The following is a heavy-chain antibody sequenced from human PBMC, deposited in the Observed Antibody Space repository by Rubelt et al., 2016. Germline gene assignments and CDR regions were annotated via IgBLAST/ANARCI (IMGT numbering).Heavy chain of an antibody. CDR3: ATDSGRRLEY. J-gene: IGHJ4*02. CDR1: GFTVSSSY. V-gene: IGHV3-7*04. D-gene: IGHD1-26*01. Sequence: EVQLVESGGGLIQPGGSLRLSCVASGFTVSSSYMSWVRQAPGKGLEWVANINQHGSDRYHANSLKGRVTNSRDNTKNSLYLQINSLTAEDTAVYYCATDSGRRLEYWGQGTLVTVAS. CDR2: INQHGSDR.